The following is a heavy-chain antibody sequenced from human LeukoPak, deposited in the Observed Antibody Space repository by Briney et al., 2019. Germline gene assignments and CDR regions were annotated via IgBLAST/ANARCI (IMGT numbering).Heavy chain of an antibody. D-gene: IGHD3-3*01. Sequence: SQTLSLTCTVSGGSISSGGYYWSWIRQHPGKGLEWIGYFYYSGSTYYNPSLKSRVTISVDTSKNQFSLKLSSVTAADTAVYYCARVNDFWSGDWGQGTLVTVSS. CDR1: GGSISSGGYY. CDR2: FYYSGST. V-gene: IGHV4-31*03. CDR3: ARVNDFWSGD. J-gene: IGHJ4*02.